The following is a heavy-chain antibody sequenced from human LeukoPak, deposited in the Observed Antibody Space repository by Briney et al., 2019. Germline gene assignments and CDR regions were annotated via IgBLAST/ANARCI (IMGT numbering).Heavy chain of an antibody. Sequence: SGPTLVKPTQTLTLTCTFSGFSLSTSGVGVGWIRQPPGKALEWLALIYWDDDKRYSPSQTSRLIITKDTSKKQVVLTMNNMDPVYTATYYCEHWVRGAYDYWGQGTLVTVSS. CDR1: GFSLSTSGVG. CDR2: IYWDDDK. V-gene: IGHV2-5*02. J-gene: IGHJ4*02. CDR3: EHWVRGAYDY. D-gene: IGHD3-10*01.